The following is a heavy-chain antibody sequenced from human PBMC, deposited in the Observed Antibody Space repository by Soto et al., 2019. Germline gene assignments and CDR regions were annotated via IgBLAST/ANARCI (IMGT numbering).Heavy chain of an antibody. D-gene: IGHD6-13*01. CDR2: INPSGGST. Sequence: ASVKVSCKVSGYTFTSYYMHWVRQAPGQGLEWMGIINPSGGSTSYAQKFQGRVTMTRDTSTSTVYMELSSLRSEDTAVYYCARDAARIAAAGTLFDYWGQGTLVTVSS. CDR1: GYTFTSYY. J-gene: IGHJ4*02. CDR3: ARDAARIAAAGTLFDY. V-gene: IGHV1-46*01.